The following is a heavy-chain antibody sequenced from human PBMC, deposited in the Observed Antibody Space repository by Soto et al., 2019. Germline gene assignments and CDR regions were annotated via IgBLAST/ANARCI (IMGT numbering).Heavy chain of an antibody. CDR1: GYTFTSYG. D-gene: IGHD3-3*01. V-gene: IGHV1-18*01. Sequence: ASVKVSCKASGYTFTSYGISWVRQAPGQGLEWMGWISAYNGNTNYAQKLQGRVTMTTDTSTSTAYMELRSLRPDDTAVYYCARDQYYDFWSGPYYYGMDVWGQGTTVTVSS. CDR3: ARDQYYDFWSGPYYYGMDV. J-gene: IGHJ6*02. CDR2: ISAYNGNT.